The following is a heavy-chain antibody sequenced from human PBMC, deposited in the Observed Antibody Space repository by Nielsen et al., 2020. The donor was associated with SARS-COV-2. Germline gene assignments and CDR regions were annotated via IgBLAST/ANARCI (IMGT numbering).Heavy chain of an antibody. V-gene: IGHV3-30-3*01. CDR2: ISYDGSNK. CDR3: AREGIAVAGPFDY. J-gene: IGHJ4*02. D-gene: IGHD6-19*01. CDR1: GFTFSSYA. Sequence: GGSLRLSCAASGFTFSSYAMHWVRQAPGKGLEWVAVISYDGSNKYYADSVKGRFTNSRDNSKNTLYLQMNSLRAEDTAVYYCAREGIAVAGPFDYWGQGTLVTVSS.